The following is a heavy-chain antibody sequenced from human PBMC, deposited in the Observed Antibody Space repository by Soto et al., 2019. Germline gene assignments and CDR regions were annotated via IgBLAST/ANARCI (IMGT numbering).Heavy chain of an antibody. V-gene: IGHV3-21*06. CDR3: ATVGTDYGSGSPYYSDY. Sequence: EVQLVESGGGLVKPGGSLRLSCAASGFSFRSYYMNWVRQAPGRGLEWVSSISPSSSFLNYADSVKGRFTISRDNAKSSVTLQMNSLRAEDTAVYYCATVGTDYGSGSPYYSDYWGQGTLVTVSS. CDR1: GFSFRSYY. CDR2: ISPSSSFL. J-gene: IGHJ4*02. D-gene: IGHD3-10*01.